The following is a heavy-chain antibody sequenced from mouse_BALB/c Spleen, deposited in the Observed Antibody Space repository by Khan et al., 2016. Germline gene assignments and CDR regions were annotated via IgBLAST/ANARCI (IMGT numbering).Heavy chain of an antibody. CDR1: GFTFSDYY. CDR3: ARGGYDGYLDY. Sequence: EVELVESGGGLVKPGGSLKLSCAASGFTFSDYYMYWVRQTPEKRLEWVATISDGGSYTYYPDSVKGRFIIFRDNVKNNLYLQMSSLKSEDTAMYYCARGGYDGYLDYWGQGTTLTVSS. J-gene: IGHJ2*01. D-gene: IGHD2-14*01. CDR2: ISDGGSYT. V-gene: IGHV5-4*02.